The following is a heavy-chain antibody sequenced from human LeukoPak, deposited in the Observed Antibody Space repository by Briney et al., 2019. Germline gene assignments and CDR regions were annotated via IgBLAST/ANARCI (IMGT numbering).Heavy chain of an antibody. CDR1: GFTFSSYA. CDR3: AKVWAVSYFDY. J-gene: IGHJ4*02. Sequence: GGSLRLSCAASGFTFSSYALSWVRQAPGKGLEWVSVISGSGDNTYYADSVKGRFTISRDNSKNTLFLQMNSLRAEDTAVYYCAKVWAVSYFDYWGQGALVTVSS. D-gene: IGHD3-16*01. V-gene: IGHV3-23*01. CDR2: ISGSGDNT.